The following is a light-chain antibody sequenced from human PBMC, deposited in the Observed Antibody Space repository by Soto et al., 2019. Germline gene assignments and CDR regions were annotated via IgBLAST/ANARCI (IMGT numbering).Light chain of an antibody. CDR2: SAS. V-gene: IGKV1-5*03. J-gene: IGKJ4*01. CDR3: QQYESYPLT. Sequence: GDRVTITCRASQRVSGWLAWYQQKPGKAPELLIYSASTVETGVPSRFSGSGSGTEFTLTISSLRPDDFATYYCQQYESYPLTFGGGTKVEIK. CDR1: QRVSGW.